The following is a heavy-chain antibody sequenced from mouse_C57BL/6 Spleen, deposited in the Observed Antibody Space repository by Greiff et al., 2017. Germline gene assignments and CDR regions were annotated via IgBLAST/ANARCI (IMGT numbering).Heavy chain of an antibody. V-gene: IGHV1-69*01. J-gene: IGHJ2*01. CDR1: GYTFTSYW. D-gene: IGHD3-3*01. Sequence: QVQLQQPGAALVMPGASVKLSCKASGYTFTSYWMHWVRQRPGQGLEWIGEIDPSDSYPNYNQKFKGKSTLTVDKSSSTAYMQLSSLTSEYSAVYYCARRLLGYYFDYWGQGTTLTVSS. CDR2: IDPSDSYP. CDR3: ARRLLGYYFDY.